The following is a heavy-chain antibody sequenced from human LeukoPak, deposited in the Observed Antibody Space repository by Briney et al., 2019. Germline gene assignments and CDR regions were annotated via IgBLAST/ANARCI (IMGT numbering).Heavy chain of an antibody. CDR2: ISYDGSNK. CDR1: GFTFSSYA. V-gene: IGHV3-30*04. J-gene: IGHJ4*02. Sequence: PGRSLRLSCAASGFTFSSYAMHWVRQAPGKGLEWVAVISYDGSNKYYADSVKGRFTISRDNSKKTLYLQMNSLRAEDTAVYYCAREIDYWGQGTLVTVSS. CDR3: AREIDY.